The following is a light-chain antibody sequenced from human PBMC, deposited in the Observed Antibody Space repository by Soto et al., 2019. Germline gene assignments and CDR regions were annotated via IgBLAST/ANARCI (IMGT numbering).Light chain of an antibody. CDR3: SSYTSISSLGGV. CDR1: SSDVGGYNY. V-gene: IGLV2-14*01. Sequence: QSVLTQPASVSGSPGQSITISCTGSSSDVGGYNYVSWYQQHPGKAPKLIIYEVSNRPSGISSRFSGSKSANTASLTISGLQAEDEAEDYCSSYTSISSLGGVFGGGTKLTVL. J-gene: IGLJ3*02. CDR2: EVS.